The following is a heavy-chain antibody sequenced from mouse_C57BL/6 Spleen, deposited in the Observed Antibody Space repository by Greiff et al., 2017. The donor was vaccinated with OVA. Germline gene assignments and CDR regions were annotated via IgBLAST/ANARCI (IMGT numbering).Heavy chain of an antibody. CDR1: GFSFNTYA. CDR2: IRSKSNDYAT. CDR3: VRHKGDY. J-gene: IGHJ4*01. Sequence: EVQRVESGGGLVQPKGSLKLSCAASGFSFNTYAMNWVRQAPGKGLEWVGRIRSKSNDYATYYADSVKARFTISRDDSESMLYLQMNDLKTEDTARYYCVRHKGDYWGQGTSVTVSS. V-gene: IGHV10-1*01.